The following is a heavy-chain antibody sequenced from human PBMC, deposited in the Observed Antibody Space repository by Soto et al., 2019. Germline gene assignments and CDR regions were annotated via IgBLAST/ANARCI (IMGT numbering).Heavy chain of an antibody. CDR2: INAANGDT. D-gene: IGHD6-13*01. Sequence: GASVKVSCKASGYTFTSYGMHWVRQAPGQRLEWMGWINAANGDTKYSPKFQGRVTITRDTSASTAYMELSSLRSEDMAVYYCVRRHVSATGIDWFDPWGQGTLVTVSS. CDR3: VRRHVSATGIDWFDP. J-gene: IGHJ5*02. V-gene: IGHV1-3*01. CDR1: GYTFTSYG.